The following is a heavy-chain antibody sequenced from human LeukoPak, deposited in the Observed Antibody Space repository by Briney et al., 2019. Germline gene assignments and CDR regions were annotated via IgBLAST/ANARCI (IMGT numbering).Heavy chain of an antibody. CDR1: GFTFDDYA. V-gene: IGHV3-9*03. Sequence: PGGSLRLSRAAPGFTFDDYAMHWVRHAPGKGLEWVSGISWNSGSIGYADSVKGRFTISRDNAKNSLHLQMNSLRAEDMALYYCARAYSSSSYFDYWGQGTLVTVSS. D-gene: IGHD6-6*01. CDR2: ISWNSGSI. J-gene: IGHJ4*02. CDR3: ARAYSSSSYFDY.